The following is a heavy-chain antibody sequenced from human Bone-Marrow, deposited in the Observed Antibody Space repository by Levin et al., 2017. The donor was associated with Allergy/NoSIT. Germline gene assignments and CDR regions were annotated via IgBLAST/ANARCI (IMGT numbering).Heavy chain of an antibody. CDR1: GDSVTSSY. Sequence: SETLSLTCTVSGDSVTSSYWSWIRQSPGGGLEWIGTVRYTGSATYNPSLDSRVTVSVDTSTNQLSLEVTSVTVADTAMYYCVRGLALATTWFDPWGQGTLVIVSS. V-gene: IGHV4-59*02. J-gene: IGHJ5*02. CDR2: VRYTGSA. D-gene: IGHD1-26*01. CDR3: VRGLALATTWFDP.